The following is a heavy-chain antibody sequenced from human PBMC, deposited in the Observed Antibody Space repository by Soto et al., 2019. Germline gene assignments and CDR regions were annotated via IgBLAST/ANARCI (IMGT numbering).Heavy chain of an antibody. CDR2: IIPILGIA. J-gene: IGHJ4*02. D-gene: IGHD1-26*01. Sequence: QVQLVQSGAEVKKPGSSVKVSCKASGGTFSSYTISWVRQAPGQGLEWMGRIIPILGIANYAQKFQGRVTITADKSTSTAYMELSSLRSEETAVYYCARGSYPYGGGFDYWGQGTLVTVSS. V-gene: IGHV1-69*02. CDR3: ARGSYPYGGGFDY. CDR1: GGTFSSYT.